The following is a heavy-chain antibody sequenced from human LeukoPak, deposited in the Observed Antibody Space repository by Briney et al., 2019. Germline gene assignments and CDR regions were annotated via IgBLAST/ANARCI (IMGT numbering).Heavy chain of an antibody. V-gene: IGHV4-34*01. CDR1: GGSFSGYY. CDR2: INHSGST. D-gene: IGHD5-18*01. J-gene: IGHJ4*02. Sequence: RSETLSLTCAVNGGSFSGYYWSWIRQPPGKGLEWIGEINHSGSTNYNPSLKSRVTISVDTSKNQFSLKLSSVTAADTAVYYCARARSDTACFDYWGQGTLVTVSS. CDR3: ARARSDTACFDY.